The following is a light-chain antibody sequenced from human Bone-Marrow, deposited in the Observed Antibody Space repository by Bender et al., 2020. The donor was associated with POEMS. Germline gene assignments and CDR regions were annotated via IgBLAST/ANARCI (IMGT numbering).Light chain of an antibody. CDR2: DVS. Sequence: QSALTQPASVSGSPGQSITISCTGTSSDVGSYNLVSWYQHHPGKAPKLIIYDVSDRPSGVSNRFSGSNSGNTATLTISRVEAGDEADYYCQVADSSSDRVVFGGGTKLTVL. CDR3: QVADSSSDRVV. V-gene: IGLV2-14*02. CDR1: SSDVGSYNL. J-gene: IGLJ2*01.